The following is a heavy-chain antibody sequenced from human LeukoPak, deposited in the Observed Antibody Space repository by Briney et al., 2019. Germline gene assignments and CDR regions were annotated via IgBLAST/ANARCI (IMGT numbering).Heavy chain of an antibody. V-gene: IGHV1-2*04. J-gene: IGHJ6*04. D-gene: IGHD2-15*01. CDR2: INPNSGGT. CDR1: GYTFTGYY. CDR3: ARQGGSGYCSGGSRRPMKNYYYYYGMDV. Sequence: ASVKVSCKASGYTFTGYYMHWVRQAPGQGLEWMGWINPNSGGTNYAQKFQGWVTMTRDTSISTAYMELSRLRSDDTAVYYCARQGGSGYCSGGSRRPMKNYYYYYGMDVWGKGTTVTVSS.